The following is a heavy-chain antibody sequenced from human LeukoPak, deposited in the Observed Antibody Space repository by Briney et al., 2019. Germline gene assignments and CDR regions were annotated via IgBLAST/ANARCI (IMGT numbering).Heavy chain of an antibody. V-gene: IGHV4-39*07. CDR2: IFYSRST. D-gene: IGHD3-10*01. J-gene: IGHJ3*02. CDR3: AKSNGYGLVDI. CDR1: GGSISNYY. Sequence: SETLSLTCTVSGGSISNYYWGWIRQPPGKGLGWIGNIFYSRSTYYSPSVKSRVTISLDTSRNQFSLKLNSVTAADTAVYYCAKSNGYGLVDIWGQGTMVTVSS.